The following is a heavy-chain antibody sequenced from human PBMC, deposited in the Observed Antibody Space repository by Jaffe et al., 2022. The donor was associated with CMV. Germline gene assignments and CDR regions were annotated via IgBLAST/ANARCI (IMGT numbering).Heavy chain of an antibody. D-gene: IGHD3-10*01. CDR2: INAGNGNT. CDR1: GYTFTSYA. Sequence: QVQLVQSGAEVKKPGASVKVSCKASGYTFTSYAMHWVRQAPGQRLEWMGWINAGNGNTKYSQKFQGRVTITRDTSASTAYMELSSLRSEDTAVYYCASLGGSGMGYWGQGTLVTVSS. CDR3: ASLGGSGMGY. J-gene: IGHJ4*02. V-gene: IGHV1-3*01.